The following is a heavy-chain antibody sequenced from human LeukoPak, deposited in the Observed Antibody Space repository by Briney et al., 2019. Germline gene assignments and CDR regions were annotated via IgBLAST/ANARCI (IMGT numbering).Heavy chain of an antibody. V-gene: IGHV3-15*01. CDR1: GITFNNAW. J-gene: IGHJ3*02. D-gene: IGHD6-13*01. CDR2: IKSKTDGGTT. Sequence: GGSLRLSCAASGITFNNAWMSWVRQAPGKGLEWVGRIKSKTDGGTTDYAAPVKGRFTISRDDSKNTLSLQMNSLRTEDTAVYYCTTERYSSSWYDAFDIWGQGTVVIVSS. CDR3: TTERYSSSWYDAFDI.